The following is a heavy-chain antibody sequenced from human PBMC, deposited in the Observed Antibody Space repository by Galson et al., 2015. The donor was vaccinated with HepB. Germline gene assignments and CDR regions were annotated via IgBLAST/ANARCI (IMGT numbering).Heavy chain of an antibody. J-gene: IGHJ4*02. CDR3: ARAGIVVVTATPRGPDY. CDR1: GYTFTSYA. D-gene: IGHD2-21*02. V-gene: IGHV1-3*01. Sequence: SVKVSCKASGYTFTSYAMHWVRQAPGQRLEWMGWINAGNGNTKYSQKFQGRVTITRDTSASTAYMELSSLRSEDTAVYYCARAGIVVVTATPRGPDYWGQGTLVTVSS. CDR2: INAGNGNT.